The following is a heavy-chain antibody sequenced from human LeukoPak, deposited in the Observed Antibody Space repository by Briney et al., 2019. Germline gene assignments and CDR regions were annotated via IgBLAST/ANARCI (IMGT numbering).Heavy chain of an antibody. Sequence: GGSLRLSCAASGFTLSSRRMDWVRQAPGKGLEWVSSISSRSSFKDYADSVKGRFTISRDNAKNLLYLQMNSLRAEDTAVYFCAKDGGFWSDYSYFDYWGQGTQVTVSS. CDR1: GFTLSSRR. CDR3: AKDGGFWSDYSYFDY. J-gene: IGHJ4*02. CDR2: ISSRSSFK. V-gene: IGHV3-21*06. D-gene: IGHD3-3*01.